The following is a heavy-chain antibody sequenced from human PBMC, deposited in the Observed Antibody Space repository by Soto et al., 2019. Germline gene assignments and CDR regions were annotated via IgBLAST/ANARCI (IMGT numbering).Heavy chain of an antibody. CDR3: ATRDYYDSRNFYYYYFDY. CDR1: GFRFSNYA. Sequence: GGSLRLSCASSGFRFSNYAMSWVRQAPGKGLEWVSGISGRGDSTYYADSVKGRFTISRDNSKNTLYLQMNSLRAEDTAVYYCATRDYYDSRNFYYYYFDYWGRGTLVTVSS. CDR2: ISGRGDST. D-gene: IGHD3-22*01. J-gene: IGHJ4*02. V-gene: IGHV3-23*01.